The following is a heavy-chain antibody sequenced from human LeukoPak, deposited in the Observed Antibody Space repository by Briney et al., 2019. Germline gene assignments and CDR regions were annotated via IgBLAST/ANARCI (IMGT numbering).Heavy chain of an antibody. CDR3: VSPGCSAYAFFLSSFNCFDH. CDR2: INQDGSEN. Sequence: PGGSLRLSCAASGLTFSKYWLTWVRQAPGKGLEWVANINQDGSENNYVDSVKGRFTISRDNAKSSLYLQMNSLKDQAPALYPCVSPGCSAYAFFLSSFNCFDHWGQGSLVTVSS. J-gene: IGHJ4*02. D-gene: IGHD3-16*01. V-gene: IGHV3-7*03. CDR1: GLTFSKYW.